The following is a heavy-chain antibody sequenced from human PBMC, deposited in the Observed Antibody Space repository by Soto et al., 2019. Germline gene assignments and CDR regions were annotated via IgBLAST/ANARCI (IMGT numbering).Heavy chain of an antibody. Sequence: SLRLSCAASGFIFSGSAMEWVRQASGKGLEWVGRIRSKANSYATAYAVSVKGRFTISRDDSRNTAYLQMNSLKTEDTAVYYCARGVYDFWSGHPKGLDYWGQGTVVTVSS. V-gene: IGHV3-73*01. D-gene: IGHD3-3*01. CDR1: GFIFSGSA. J-gene: IGHJ4*02. CDR2: IRSKANSYAT. CDR3: ARGVYDFWSGHPKGLDY.